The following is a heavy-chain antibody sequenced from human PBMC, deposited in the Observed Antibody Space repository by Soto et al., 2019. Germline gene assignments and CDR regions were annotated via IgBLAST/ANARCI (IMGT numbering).Heavy chain of an antibody. CDR2: IYYSGST. J-gene: IGHJ4*02. CDR1: GGSISSYY. D-gene: IGHD3-10*01. V-gene: IGHV4-59*01. Sequence: PSETLSLTCTVSGGSISSYYWIWIRQPPGKGLEWIGYIYYSGSTNYNPSLKSRVTISVDTSKNQFSLKLSSVTAADTAVYYCARATGSGSYYNDWGQGTLVTVSS. CDR3: ARATGSGSYYND.